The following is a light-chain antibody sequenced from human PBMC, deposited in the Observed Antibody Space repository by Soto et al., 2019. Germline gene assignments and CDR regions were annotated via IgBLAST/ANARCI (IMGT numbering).Light chain of an antibody. CDR3: QQYNRYSRT. CDR2: KAS. V-gene: IGKV1-5*03. J-gene: IGKJ1*01. CDR1: QSISSL. Sequence: DIQMTQSPSTLSASVGDRVTITCRASQSISSLLAWYQQKPGKAPKLLIYKASSLESGVPSRFSGSGSGTEFTLTISSLQPDDFATYYCQQYNRYSRTFGQGTKVDIK.